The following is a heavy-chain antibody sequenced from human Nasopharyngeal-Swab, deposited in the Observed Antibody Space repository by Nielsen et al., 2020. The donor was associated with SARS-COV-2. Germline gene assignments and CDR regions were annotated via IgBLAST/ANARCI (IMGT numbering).Heavy chain of an antibody. CDR2: IWYDGSNK. V-gene: IGHV3-33*01. Sequence: GESLKISCTASGFTFSNYGIHWVRQATGKGMEWVAVIWYDGSNKYYADSVKGRFTISRDNSKNTLYLQMNSLRADDTAVYYCARSIAARPYYYYGMDVWGQGTTVTVSS. CDR1: GFTFSNYG. CDR3: ARSIAARPYYYYGMDV. D-gene: IGHD6-6*01. J-gene: IGHJ6*02.